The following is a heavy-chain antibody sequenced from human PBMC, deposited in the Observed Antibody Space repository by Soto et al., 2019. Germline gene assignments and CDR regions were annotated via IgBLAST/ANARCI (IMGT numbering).Heavy chain of an antibody. CDR2: ISGSGGST. Sequence: EVQLLESGGGLVQPGGSLRLSCAASGFTFSSYAMSWVRQAPGKGLEWVSAISGSGGSTYYADSVKGRFTISRDTSKNTLYLQLNSLRAEDTAVYYCAKSDWKYATPLEYWGQGTLVTVSS. CDR3: AKSDWKYATPLEY. D-gene: IGHD1-7*01. J-gene: IGHJ4*02. CDR1: GFTFSSYA. V-gene: IGHV3-23*01.